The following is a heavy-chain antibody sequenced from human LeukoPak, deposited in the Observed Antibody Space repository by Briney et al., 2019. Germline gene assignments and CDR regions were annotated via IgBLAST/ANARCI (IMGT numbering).Heavy chain of an antibody. CDR2: ISGIGGIT. V-gene: IGHV3-23*01. CDR1: GFTFSSYA. J-gene: IGHJ6*03. CDR3: AKPGPAADSYYYYMDV. Sequence: GGSLRLSCAASGFTFSSYAMSWVRQAPGRGLEWVSIISGIGGITYYPDSVKGRFIISRDNSKNTLYLQMNSLRAEDTAVYYCAKPGPAADSYYYYMDVWGKGTTVTVSS. D-gene: IGHD2-2*01.